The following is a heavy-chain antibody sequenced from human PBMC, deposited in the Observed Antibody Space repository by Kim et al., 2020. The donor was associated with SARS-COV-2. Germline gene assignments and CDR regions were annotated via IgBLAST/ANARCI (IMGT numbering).Heavy chain of an antibody. J-gene: IGHJ4*02. D-gene: IGHD2-2*01. Sequence: AGSMKGRFTISRDNAKNSLFLQMSSLRAEDTAVYYCARQIVLAGTDYFDYWGQGTLVTVSS. V-gene: IGHV3-21*01. CDR3: ARQIVLAGTDYFDY.